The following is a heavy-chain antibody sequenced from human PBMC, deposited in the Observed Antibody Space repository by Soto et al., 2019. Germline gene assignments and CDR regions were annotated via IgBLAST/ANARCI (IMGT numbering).Heavy chain of an antibody. D-gene: IGHD3-9*01. CDR1: GFTFDDYA. Sequence: GGSLRLSYAAAGFTFDDYAMHWVRQAPGKGLEWVSGISWNSGSIGYADSVKGRFTISRDNAKNSLYLQMNSLRAEDTALYYCAKGRYFDWLPSYGMDVWGQGTTVPVSS. CDR2: ISWNSGSI. V-gene: IGHV3-9*01. CDR3: AKGRYFDWLPSYGMDV. J-gene: IGHJ6*02.